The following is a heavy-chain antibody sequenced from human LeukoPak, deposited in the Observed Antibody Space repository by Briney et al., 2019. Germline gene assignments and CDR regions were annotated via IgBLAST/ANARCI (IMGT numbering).Heavy chain of an antibody. Sequence: GGSLRLSCSASGFTFSSYAVHWVRQAPGKGLEYVSAISSNGGATYYADSLKGRFTISRDNSKSTLYLQMSSLRVEDTAVYYCRVAAANYCHYYGMDVWGKGTTVTVSS. D-gene: IGHD6-13*01. J-gene: IGHJ6*04. CDR3: RVAAANYCHYYGMDV. V-gene: IGHV3-64D*06. CDR2: ISSNGGAT. CDR1: GFTFSSYA.